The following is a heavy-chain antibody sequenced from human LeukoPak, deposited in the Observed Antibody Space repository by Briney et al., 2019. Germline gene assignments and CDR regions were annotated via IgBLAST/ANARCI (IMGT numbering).Heavy chain of an antibody. D-gene: IGHD6-6*01. CDR1: GYTFNGYY. J-gene: IGHJ4*02. Sequence: ASVKVSCKASGYTFNGYYIRWVRQAPGQGLEWMGWINAYSGGTNYAQKLQGRVTMTEDTSTDTAYMELRSLRSEDTAVYYCATVAEYSRKRPPAGGGYWGQGTLVTVSS. CDR3: ATVAEYSRKRPPAGGGY. V-gene: IGHV1-18*04. CDR2: INAYSGGT.